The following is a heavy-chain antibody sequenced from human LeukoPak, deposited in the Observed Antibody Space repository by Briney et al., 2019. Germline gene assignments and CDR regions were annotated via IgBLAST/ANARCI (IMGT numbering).Heavy chain of an antibody. D-gene: IGHD1-1*01. CDR2: TKIKTDDGTP. J-gene: IGHJ4*02. CDR3: ISGGGTADY. CDR1: GFTFVTYA. V-gene: IGHV3-15*01. Sequence: GGSLRLSCAASGFTFVTYAMSWVRQAPGKGLEWVGLTKIKTDDGTPDYAALVKGRFTISRDDSKNTVYLEMNSLETEDTAVCHCISGGGTADYWGQGTLVSVSS.